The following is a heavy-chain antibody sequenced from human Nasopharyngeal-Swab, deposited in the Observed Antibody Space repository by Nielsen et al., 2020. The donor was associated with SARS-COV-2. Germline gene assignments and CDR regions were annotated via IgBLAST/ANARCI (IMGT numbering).Heavy chain of an antibody. CDR1: GFRDYS. V-gene: IGHV3-21*01. CDR2: ISSSSSDI. Sequence: GESLKISCVDSGFRDYSMNWVRQAPGKGLEWVSSISSSSSDIYYADSVTGRFTISRDNAKNPLYLQMNNLRAEDTAVYYCARGYCSSGSCYAKHYGMDVWGQGTTVTVSS. D-gene: IGHD2-15*01. CDR3: ARGYCSSGSCYAKHYGMDV. J-gene: IGHJ6*02.